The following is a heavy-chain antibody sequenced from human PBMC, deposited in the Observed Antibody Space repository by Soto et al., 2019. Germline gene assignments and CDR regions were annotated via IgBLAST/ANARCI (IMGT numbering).Heavy chain of an antibody. J-gene: IGHJ4*02. D-gene: IGHD5-18*01. V-gene: IGHV3-11*06. CDR2: ISGSSTDT. CDR3: VSDRGYGHASVPYS. Sequence: GGSLRLSCAASGFIFSDSYMNWIRQAPGKGLEYISYISGSSTDTNYADSVKGRFTISRDNSKNMVLLQMNSLRAEDTAVYYCVSDRGYGHASVPYSWGQGTLVTVSS. CDR1: GFIFSDSY.